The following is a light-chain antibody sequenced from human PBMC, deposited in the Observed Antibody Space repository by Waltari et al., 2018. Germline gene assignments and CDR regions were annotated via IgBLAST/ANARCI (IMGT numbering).Light chain of an antibody. Sequence: EIVLTQSPGTLSLSPGDGATLSCRASQSVTSSYVVWYQQKPGQALRLLIYGASSRATGIPDRFSGSGSGTDFTLTINRLEPEDFAVYYCQQYGSSPYTFGQGTKLEIK. V-gene: IGKV3-20*01. J-gene: IGKJ2*01. CDR3: QQYGSSPYT. CDR1: QSVTSSY. CDR2: GAS.